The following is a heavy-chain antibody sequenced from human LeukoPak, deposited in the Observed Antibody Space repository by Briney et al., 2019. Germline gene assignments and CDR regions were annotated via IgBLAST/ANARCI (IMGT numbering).Heavy chain of an antibody. J-gene: IGHJ6*03. CDR1: GFTFSSYG. D-gene: IGHD5-24*01. V-gene: IGHV3-21*01. CDR2: ISSSSSYI. CDR3: ARSPEIYYMDV. Sequence: PGGSLRFSGAASGFTFSSYGMNWVRKAPGKGLEWVSSISSSSSYIYYADSVRGRFTISRDNAKNSLYLQMNSLRAEDTAVCYCARSPEIYYMDVWGKGTTVTVSS.